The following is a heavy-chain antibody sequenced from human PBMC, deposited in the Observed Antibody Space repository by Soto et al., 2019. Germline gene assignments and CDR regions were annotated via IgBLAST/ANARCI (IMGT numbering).Heavy chain of an antibody. J-gene: IGHJ5*02. Sequence: GESLKISCKRSGYSFTSYWIGWVRQLPGKGLEWMGIIYPGDSDTRYSPSFQGQVTISADKPISTAYLQCSSLKASDTAMYYCAGQETSIFLWFGELLSYSGYAPQGWFDPRGQGTLVTVSS. CDR3: AGQETSIFLWFGELLSYSGYAPQGWFDP. V-gene: IGHV5-51*01. CDR2: IYPGDSDT. CDR1: GYSFTSYW. D-gene: IGHD3-10*01.